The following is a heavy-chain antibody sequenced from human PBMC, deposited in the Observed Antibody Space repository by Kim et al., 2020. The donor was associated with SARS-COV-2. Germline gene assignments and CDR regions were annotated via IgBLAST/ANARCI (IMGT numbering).Heavy chain of an antibody. J-gene: IGHJ4*02. CDR3: AGSILYCSGGICYDEGFDY. CDR2: IWYDGNNK. V-gene: IGHV3-33*01. Sequence: GGSLRLSCAASGFTFSTSGMHWVRQAPGKGLEWVASIWYDGNNKYYGYSVKGRFTISRDNSKNTLSVQMNSLRDEDTALSYCAGSILYCSGGICYDEGFDYWGQGTPVTVSS. CDR1: GFTFSTSG. D-gene: IGHD2-15*01.